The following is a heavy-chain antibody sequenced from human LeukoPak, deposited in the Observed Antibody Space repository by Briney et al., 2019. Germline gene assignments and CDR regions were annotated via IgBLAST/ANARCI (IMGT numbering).Heavy chain of an antibody. CDR3: AKDERFHGGRKGYGWFAP. Sequence: GGSLRLSCAASGFAFINYAMSWVRQAPGRGLEWVSAISDSGDVTYYAESVKGRFTISRDNSKNTLYLQMNSLRVEDAAIYYCAKDERFHGGRKGYGWFAPGGQEPLVTVSS. D-gene: IGHD3-16*01. J-gene: IGHJ5*02. CDR1: GFAFINYA. CDR2: ISDSGDVT. V-gene: IGHV3-23*01.